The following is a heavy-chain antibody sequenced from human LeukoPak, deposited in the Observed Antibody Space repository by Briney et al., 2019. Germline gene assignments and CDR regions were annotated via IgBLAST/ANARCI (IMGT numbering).Heavy chain of an antibody. CDR3: AKDNGRVYYDSSGYI. CDR1: GFTFDDYA. J-gene: IGHJ3*02. Sequence: PGGSLRLSCAASGFTFDDYAMHWVRQAPGKGLEWVSGISWNSGSIGYADSVKGRFTISRDNAKNSLYLQMNSLRAEDTALYYCAKDNGRVYYDSSGYIWGQGTMVTVSS. V-gene: IGHV3-9*01. CDR2: ISWNSGSI. D-gene: IGHD3-22*01.